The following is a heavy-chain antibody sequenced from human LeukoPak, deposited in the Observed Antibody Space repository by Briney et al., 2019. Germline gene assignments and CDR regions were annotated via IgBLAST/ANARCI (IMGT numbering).Heavy chain of an antibody. V-gene: IGHV3-48*03. CDR3: ARVPVHVAGTLFDS. CDR2: ISGGGTTI. Sequence: GGSLRLSCAASGFTFSSYEMNWVRLAPGKGLEWVSYISGGGTTIYNADSVKGRFAISRDNAKNSLYLQMNSLRAEDTAIYYCARVPVHVAGTLFDSWGQGTLVTVSS. J-gene: IGHJ4*02. D-gene: IGHD6-19*01. CDR1: GFTFSSYE.